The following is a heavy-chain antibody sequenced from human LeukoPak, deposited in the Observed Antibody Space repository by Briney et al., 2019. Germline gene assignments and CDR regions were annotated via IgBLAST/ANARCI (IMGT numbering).Heavy chain of an antibody. CDR2: IYYSGST. D-gene: IGHD6-6*01. CDR3: AREIPSSSSIDYYYYMDV. Sequence: SETLSLTCTVSGGSISSSSYYWGWIRQPPGKGLEWIGWIYYSGSTYYNPSLKSRVTISVDTSKNQFSLKLSSVTAADTAVYYCAREIPSSSSIDYYYYMDVWGKGTTVTVSS. CDR1: GGSISSSSYY. V-gene: IGHV4-39*07. J-gene: IGHJ6*03.